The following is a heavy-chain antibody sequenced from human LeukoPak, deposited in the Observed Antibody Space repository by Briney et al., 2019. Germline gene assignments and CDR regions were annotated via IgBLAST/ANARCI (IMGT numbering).Heavy chain of an antibody. V-gene: IGHV4-39*07. CDR1: GGSISSSSYY. CDR2: IYYSGST. Sequence: SETLSLTCTVSGGSISSSSYYWGWIRQPPGKGLEWIGSIYYSGSTYYNPSLKSRVTISVDTSKNQFSLKPSSVTAADTAVYYRARVGRDDAFGIWGQGTMVTVSS. J-gene: IGHJ3*02. CDR3: ARVGRDDAFGI.